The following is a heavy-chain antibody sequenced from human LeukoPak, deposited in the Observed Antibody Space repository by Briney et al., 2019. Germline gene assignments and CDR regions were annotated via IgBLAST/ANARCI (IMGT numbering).Heavy chain of an antibody. J-gene: IGHJ6*03. V-gene: IGHV3-7*01. Sequence: QPGGSLRLSCAASGFTFSSYWMSWVRQAPGKGLEWVANIKQDGSEKYYVDSVKGRLTISRDNAKNSLYLQMNSLRAEDTAVYYCARDQFSSGWYNYYYYYMDVWGKGTTVTVSS. D-gene: IGHD6-19*01. CDR3: ARDQFSSGWYNYYYYYMDV. CDR2: IKQDGSEK. CDR1: GFTFSSYW.